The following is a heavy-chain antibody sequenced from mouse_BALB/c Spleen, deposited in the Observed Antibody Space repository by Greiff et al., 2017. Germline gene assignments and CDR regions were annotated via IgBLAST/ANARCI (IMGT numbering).Heavy chain of an antibody. Sequence: EVNLVESGGGLVQPGGSLKLSCAASGFTFSSYTMSWVRQTPEKRLEWVAYISNGGGSTYYPDTVKGRFTISRDNAKNTLYLQMSSLKSEDTAMYYCARRSSDYFDYWGQGTTLTVSS. J-gene: IGHJ2*01. V-gene: IGHV5-12-2*01. D-gene: IGHD1-1*01. CDR2: ISNGGGST. CDR1: GFTFSSYT. CDR3: ARRSSDYFDY.